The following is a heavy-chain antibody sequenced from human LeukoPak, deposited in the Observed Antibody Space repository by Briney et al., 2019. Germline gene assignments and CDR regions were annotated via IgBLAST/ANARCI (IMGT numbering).Heavy chain of an antibody. Sequence: SETLSLTCSVSGGSISNYYWSWIRQPPGKGLEWIGYIHYSGSTNYNRSLKSRVTISVDTSKNQFSLKLSSVTAADTAVYYCARRTGYYDSSGYYPRWGQGTLVTVSS. CDR1: GGSISNYY. J-gene: IGHJ4*02. D-gene: IGHD3-22*01. CDR2: IHYSGST. V-gene: IGHV4-59*12. CDR3: ARRTGYYDSSGYYPR.